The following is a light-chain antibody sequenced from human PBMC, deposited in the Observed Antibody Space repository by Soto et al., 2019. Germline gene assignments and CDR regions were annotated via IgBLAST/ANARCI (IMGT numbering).Light chain of an antibody. CDR3: QQYNNWPRT. CDR1: QSVSSN. J-gene: IGKJ1*01. Sequence: EIVMTQSPATLSVSPGERATLSCRASQSVSSNLARYQQKPGQAPRLLIYGASTRATGIPARFSGSGSGTEFTLTICSLQSEDFAVYYGQQYNNWPRTFGQGTKVEIK. CDR2: GAS. V-gene: IGKV3-15*01.